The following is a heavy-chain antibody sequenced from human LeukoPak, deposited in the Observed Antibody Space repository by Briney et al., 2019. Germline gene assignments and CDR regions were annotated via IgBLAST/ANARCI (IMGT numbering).Heavy chain of an antibody. V-gene: IGHV3-21*01. J-gene: IGHJ6*03. CDR2: ISSSSSYI. CDR3: ARGPMTLFSYYYYMDV. Sequence: GGSLRLSCAASGFTFSSYSMNWVRQAPGKGLEWVSSISSSSSYIYYADSVKGRFTISRDNAKNSLYLQMNSLRAEDTAVYYCARGPMTLFSYYYYMDVWGKGTTVTVSS. CDR1: GFTFSSYS. D-gene: IGHD3-10*01.